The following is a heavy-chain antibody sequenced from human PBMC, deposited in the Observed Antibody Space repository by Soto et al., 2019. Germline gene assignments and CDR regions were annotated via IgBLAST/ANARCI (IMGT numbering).Heavy chain of an antibody. Sequence: GGSLRLSCAASGFTFSNAWMSWVRQAPGKGLEWVGRIKSKTDGGTTDYAAPVKGRFTISRDDSKNTLYLQMNSLKTEDTAVYYCTTDYRLLRYYDFWSGYRYGELSLLDGMDVWGQGTTVTVSS. V-gene: IGHV3-15*01. CDR3: TTDYRLLRYYDFWSGYRYGELSLLDGMDV. J-gene: IGHJ6*02. CDR2: IKSKTDGGTT. CDR1: GFTFSNAW. D-gene: IGHD3-3*01.